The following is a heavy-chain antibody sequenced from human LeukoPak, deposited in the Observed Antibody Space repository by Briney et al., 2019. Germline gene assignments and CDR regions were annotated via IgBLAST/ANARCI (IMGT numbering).Heavy chain of an antibody. CDR3: ARGGSSSRIDY. J-gene: IGHJ4*02. D-gene: IGHD6-13*01. CDR1: GYTFTNFG. Sequence: ASVKVSCKASGYTFTNFGITWVRQAPGQGLEWMGWISAYNGNTNYAQKLQDRVTMTTETSTSTAYMELRSLRSDDTAVYYCARGGSSSRIDYWGQGTRVTVSS. CDR2: ISAYNGNT. V-gene: IGHV1-18*01.